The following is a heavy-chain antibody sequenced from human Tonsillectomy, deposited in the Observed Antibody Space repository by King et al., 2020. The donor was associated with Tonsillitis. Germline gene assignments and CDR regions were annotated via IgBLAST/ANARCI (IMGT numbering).Heavy chain of an antibody. J-gene: IGHJ4*02. Sequence: VQLVESGGGLVKPGGSLRLSCAASGFTFSDLYINWIRQAPGEGLEWVSYISSSGSTIYYTDSVKGRFTISRDNARNSVYLQMNSLRAEDTAVYYCVREVLGYNLADWGQGTLVTVSS. CDR1: GFTFSDLY. D-gene: IGHD1-1*01. CDR3: VREVLGYNLAD. CDR2: ISSSGSTI. V-gene: IGHV3-11*01.